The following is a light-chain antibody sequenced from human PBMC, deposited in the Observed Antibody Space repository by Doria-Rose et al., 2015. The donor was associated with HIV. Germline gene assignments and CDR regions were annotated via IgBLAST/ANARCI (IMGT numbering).Light chain of an antibody. Sequence: TQPPGTLSLSPGERATLSCRASQSFGSTYLAWYQQKPGQAPSLLIYDGSTRATGIPDRFSASGSGTGFTLTINRLEPEDFALYYCHQYGTSWTFGQGTKVEI. J-gene: IGKJ1*01. V-gene: IGKV3-20*01. CDR2: DGS. CDR1: QSFGSTY. CDR3: HQYGTSWT.